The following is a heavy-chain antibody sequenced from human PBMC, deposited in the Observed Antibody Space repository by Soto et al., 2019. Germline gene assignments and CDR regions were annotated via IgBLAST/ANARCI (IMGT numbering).Heavy chain of an antibody. V-gene: IGHV3-23*01. CDR2: ISGSGGST. CDR1: GFTFRGYA. CDR3: AKDHCSGGSCYFFPDSFDY. J-gene: IGHJ4*02. Sequence: GVSLRHSCADSGFTFRGYARSWVRQTPRKGLEWVSAISGSGGSTYYADSVKGRFTISRDNSKNTLYLQMNSLRAEDTAVYYCAKDHCSGGSCYFFPDSFDYWGQGTLVTVSS. D-gene: IGHD2-15*01.